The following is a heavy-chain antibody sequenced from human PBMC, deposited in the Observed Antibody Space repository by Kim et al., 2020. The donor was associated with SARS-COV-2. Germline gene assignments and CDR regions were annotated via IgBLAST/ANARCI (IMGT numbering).Heavy chain of an antibody. CDR2: ISYDGSNK. V-gene: IGHV3-33*05. Sequence: GGSLRLSCAASGFTFSSYGMHWVRQAPGKGLEWVAVISYDGSNKYYADSVKGRFTISRDNSKNTLYLQMNSLRAEDTAVYYCAREGHDYGDFTALDYWGQGTLVTVSS. CDR1: GFTFSSYG. CDR3: AREGHDYGDFTALDY. J-gene: IGHJ4*02. D-gene: IGHD4-17*01.